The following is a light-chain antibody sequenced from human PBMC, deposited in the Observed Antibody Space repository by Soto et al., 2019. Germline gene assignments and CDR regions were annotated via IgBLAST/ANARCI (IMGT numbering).Light chain of an antibody. CDR2: EVS. CDR1: SSDVGGYNY. CDR3: CSYAGSRTFV. Sequence: QSVLTQPASMSGSPGQSITISCTGTSSDVGGYNYVSWYQQHPGKAPKLMIYEVSNRPSGISHRFSGSKSDNTASLTISGLRAEDEAHYHCCSYAGSRTFVFGGGTKVTVL. J-gene: IGLJ3*02. V-gene: IGLV2-23*02.